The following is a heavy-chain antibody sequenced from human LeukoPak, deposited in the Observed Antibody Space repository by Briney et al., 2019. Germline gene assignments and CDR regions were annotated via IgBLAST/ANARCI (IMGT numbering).Heavy chain of an antibody. Sequence: SETLSLTCTVSGGSISSYYWSWIRQPPGKGLEWIGYIYYSGSTNYNPSLKSRVTISVDTSKNQFSLKLSSVTAADTAVYYCAREVLYDAFDIWGQGTMVTVSS. J-gene: IGHJ3*02. V-gene: IGHV4-59*12. CDR3: AREVLYDAFDI. CDR2: IYYSGST. CDR1: GGSISSYY.